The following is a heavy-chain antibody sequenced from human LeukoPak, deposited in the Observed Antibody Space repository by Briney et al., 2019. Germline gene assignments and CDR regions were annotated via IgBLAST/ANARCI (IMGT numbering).Heavy chain of an antibody. D-gene: IGHD4-17*01. Sequence: GGSLRLSCAASGFTFSSYGMHWVRQAPGKGLEWVAVISYDGSNKYYADSVKGQFTISRDNSKNTLYLQMNSLRAEDTAVYYCAKVPPPDYEEPNDYWGQGTLVTVSS. V-gene: IGHV3-30*18. CDR1: GFTFSSYG. CDR3: AKVPPPDYEEPNDY. CDR2: ISYDGSNK. J-gene: IGHJ4*02.